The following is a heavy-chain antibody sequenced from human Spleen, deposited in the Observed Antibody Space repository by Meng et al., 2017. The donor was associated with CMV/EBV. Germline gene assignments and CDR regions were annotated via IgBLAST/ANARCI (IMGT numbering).Heavy chain of an antibody. CDR2: IHPHRGDT. V-gene: IGHV1-2*02. D-gene: IGHD7-27*01. CDR1: GYTFTAHY. CDR3: ARDNNWGPDY. Sequence: ASVKVSCKASGYTFTAHYFHWVRQAPGQGLEWMGWIHPHRGDTNYAQQFQGRVTLTRDTSINTCYMELTRLTSDDTAVYYCARDNNWGPDYWGQGTLVTGSS. J-gene: IGHJ4*02.